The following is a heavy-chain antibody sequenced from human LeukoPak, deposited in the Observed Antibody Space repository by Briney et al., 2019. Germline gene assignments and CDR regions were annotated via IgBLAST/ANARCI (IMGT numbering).Heavy chain of an antibody. J-gene: IGHJ4*02. CDR3: AKDQEYYYDSSGYWVY. V-gene: IGHV3-23*01. Sequence: GGSLRLSCAASGFTFSSYAMSWVRQAPGKGLEWVSAISGSGGSTHYADSVKGRFTVSRDNSKNTLYLQMNSLRAEDTAVYYCAKDQEYYYDSSGYWVYWGQGTLVTVSS. CDR1: GFTFSSYA. D-gene: IGHD3-22*01. CDR2: ISGSGGST.